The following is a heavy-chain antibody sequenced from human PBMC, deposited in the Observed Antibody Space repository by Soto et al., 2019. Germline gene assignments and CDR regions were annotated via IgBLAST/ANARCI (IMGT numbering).Heavy chain of an antibody. CDR2: ISYDGSIK. J-gene: IGHJ5*02. V-gene: IGHV3-30*18. D-gene: IGHD5-12*01. CDR3: SKVPMATKENWFAP. Sequence: GGSLRLSCAASGFTFSRYGMHWVRQAPGKGLEWVAVISYDGSIKYYADSVKGRFTISRDNSKNTLYLQMNSLRAEDTAVYYCSKVPMATKENWFAPWGQGSLVTVSS. CDR1: GFTFSRYG.